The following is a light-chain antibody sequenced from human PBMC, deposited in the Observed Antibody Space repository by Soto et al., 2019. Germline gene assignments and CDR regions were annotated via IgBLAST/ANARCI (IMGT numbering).Light chain of an antibody. CDR2: GAS. CDR1: QSVASN. V-gene: IGKV3-15*01. J-gene: IGKJ2*01. CDR3: QQYHNWPPQYT. Sequence: IEMTQSPASLSMSPGAGATLSCRASQSVASNVAWYQQKPGQGPRLLIHGASTRAAGVPARFSGSGSGTDFTLTISSLQSEDFAVYYCQQYHNWPPQYTFGQGTKLQSK.